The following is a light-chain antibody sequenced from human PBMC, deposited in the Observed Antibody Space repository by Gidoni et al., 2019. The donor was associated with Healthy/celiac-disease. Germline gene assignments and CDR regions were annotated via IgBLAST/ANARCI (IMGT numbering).Light chain of an antibody. J-gene: IGLJ1*01. CDR2: DVS. CDR3: SSYTSSSTLV. V-gene: IGLV2-14*03. CDR1: SSDVGGYNY. Sequence: QSALTQPASVSGSPGQSITISCTGTSSDVGGYNYVSWYQQHPGKAPNLMIYDVSNRPSGVSNRFSGSKSGNTASLTISGLQAEDEADYYCSSYTSSSTLVFGTGTKVTVX.